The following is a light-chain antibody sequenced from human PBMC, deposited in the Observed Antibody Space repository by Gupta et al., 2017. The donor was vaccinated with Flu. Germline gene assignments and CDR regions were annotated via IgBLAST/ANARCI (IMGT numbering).Light chain of an antibody. J-gene: IGKJ1*01. V-gene: IGKV3-11*01. CDR3: QQRCDYPWT. CDR2: DAS. CDR1: QSINNY. Sequence: EIALTQSPATLSLSPGERATLSCRASQSINNYVTWYQHRPGQAPRLLIYDASNWATGIPARFTGNGSGTQFTLTISNLEPEDFALYFCQQRCDYPWTFGQGTXVEIK.